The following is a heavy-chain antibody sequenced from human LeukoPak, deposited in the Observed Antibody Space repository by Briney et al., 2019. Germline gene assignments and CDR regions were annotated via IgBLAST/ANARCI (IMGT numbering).Heavy chain of an antibody. CDR3: AKGGYSYSIDY. CDR1: GFTFSSYG. Sequence: GGSLRLSCAASGFTFSSYGMHWVRQAPGKGLEWVAVISYDGSNKHYADSVKGRFTISRDNSKNTLYLQMNSLRAEDTAVYYCAKGGYSYSIDYWGQGTLVTVSS. D-gene: IGHD5-18*01. CDR2: ISYDGSNK. J-gene: IGHJ4*02. V-gene: IGHV3-30*18.